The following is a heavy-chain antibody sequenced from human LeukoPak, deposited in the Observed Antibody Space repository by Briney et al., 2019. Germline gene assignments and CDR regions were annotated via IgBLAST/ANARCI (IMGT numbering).Heavy chain of an antibody. CDR3: AQGGYFAFDM. V-gene: IGHV3-23*01. CDR1: GFSLSAYD. CDR2: TSRRGPT. D-gene: IGHD2-15*01. J-gene: IGHJ3*02. Sequence: PGRSLRLACAASGFSLSAYDMQWVRQAPGRGREWVSGTSRRGPTYYTDSVKGRFTISRDNSKNILYLQMDSLRADDTAVYYCAQGGYFAFDMWGQGKMVTVSS.